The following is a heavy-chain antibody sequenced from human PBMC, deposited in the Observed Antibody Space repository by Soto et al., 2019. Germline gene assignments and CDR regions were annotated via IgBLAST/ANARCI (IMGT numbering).Heavy chain of an antibody. CDR3: ARGEGVYAVTPKNGMDV. CDR1: GGTFSSYA. Sequence: QVQLVQSGAEVKKPGSSVKVSCTASGGTFSSYAISWVRQAPGQGLEWMGGIIPIFGTANYAQKLQGRVTITADESTSTAYMELSSLRSEDTAVYYCARGEGVYAVTPKNGMDVWGQGTTVTVSS. CDR2: IIPIFGTA. D-gene: IGHD4-17*01. J-gene: IGHJ6*02. V-gene: IGHV1-69*01.